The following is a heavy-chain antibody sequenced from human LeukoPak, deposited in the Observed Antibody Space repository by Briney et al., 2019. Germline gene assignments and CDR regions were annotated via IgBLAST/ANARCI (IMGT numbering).Heavy chain of an antibody. CDR1: GFTFSSYW. CDR3: ASGYAGIDY. J-gene: IGHJ4*02. Sequence: GGSLRLSCAASGFTFSSYWMHWVRQAPGKGLLWVSRIDTDGSSTIYADSVKGRFTISRDNAKNTLYLQMNSLRAEDTAVYYCASGYAGIDYWGQGSLVTVSS. V-gene: IGHV3-74*01. D-gene: IGHD5-12*01. CDR2: IDTDGSST.